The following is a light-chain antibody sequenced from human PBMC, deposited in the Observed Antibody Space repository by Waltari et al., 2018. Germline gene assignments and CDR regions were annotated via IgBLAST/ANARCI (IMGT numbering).Light chain of an antibody. CDR2: SNN. CDR1: GSNIGSNS. J-gene: IGLJ2*01. V-gene: IGLV1-44*01. Sequence: QSVLTQPPSASGTPGQRVTISCSGTGSNIGSNSVNWYQQIPGTAPKVLIYSNNQRPSGVPGRFSGSKSGTSAPLAISGLQSEDEADYYCATWDDSLNGLVFGGGTRLTVL. CDR3: ATWDDSLNGLV.